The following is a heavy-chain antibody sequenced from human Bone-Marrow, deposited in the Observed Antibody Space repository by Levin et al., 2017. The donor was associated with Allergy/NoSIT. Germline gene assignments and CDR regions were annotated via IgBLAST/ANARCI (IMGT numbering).Heavy chain of an antibody. CDR1: ELTFSNFW. D-gene: IGHD2-15*01. J-gene: IGHJ3*01. CDR3: VAARCSGGRMSCFGGDAFDL. Sequence: PGGSLRLSCEASELTFSNFWMNWVRQVPGKGLEWVANIRQDGNEKYYLDSVKGRFTISRDNAKKSLYLQMNSLRGEDTALYYCVAARCSGGRMSCFGGDAFDLWGQGTMVDVSS. CDR2: IRQDGNEK. V-gene: IGHV3-7*01.